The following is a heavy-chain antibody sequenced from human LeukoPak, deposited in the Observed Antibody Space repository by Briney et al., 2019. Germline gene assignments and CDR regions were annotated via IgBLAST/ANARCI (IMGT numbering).Heavy chain of an antibody. CDR2: INPNSGAT. J-gene: IGHJ3*01. D-gene: IGHD2-15*01. CDR1: GYTFTNYY. CDR3: ARDQARVVVVVTTTLVFDL. V-gene: IGHV1-2*07. Sequence: ASVKVSCKASGYTFTNYYLHWVRQAPGQGLEWLGWINPNSGATKYAHNFQGRVTMTRDPSISTAHMELTRLRSDDTAMYFCARDQARVVVVVTTTLVFDLWGQGTMITVSS.